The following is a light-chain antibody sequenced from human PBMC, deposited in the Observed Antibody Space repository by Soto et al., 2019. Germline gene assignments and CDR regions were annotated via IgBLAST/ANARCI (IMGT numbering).Light chain of an antibody. J-gene: IGLJ2*01. Sequence: QSALTQPPSASGSPGQSVTISCTGTSSDVGGYNYVSWYHQHPGKAPKLMIYEVNKRTSGVPDRFSGSKSGNTASLTVAVLHDDDEGDYHCSTYAGSNNVVFGGGTKLTVL. V-gene: IGLV2-8*01. CDR3: STYAGSNNVV. CDR1: SSDVGGYNY. CDR2: EVN.